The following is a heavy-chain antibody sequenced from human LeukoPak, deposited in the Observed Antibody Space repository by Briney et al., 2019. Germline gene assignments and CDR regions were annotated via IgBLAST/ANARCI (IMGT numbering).Heavy chain of an antibody. J-gene: IGHJ3*02. CDR3: ARSPGDYVWGSYRVDLNAFDI. V-gene: IGHV1-8*01. CDR1: GYDFSRYD. D-gene: IGHD3-16*02. CDR2: MNPNNGDT. Sequence: ASVKVSCKASGYDFSRYDINWVRLAPGQGLEWMGWMNPNNGDTDYAQNFQGRVTMTRDTSTSTAYMELRSLRSDDTAVYYCARSPGDYVWGSYRVDLNAFDIWGQGAMVTVSS.